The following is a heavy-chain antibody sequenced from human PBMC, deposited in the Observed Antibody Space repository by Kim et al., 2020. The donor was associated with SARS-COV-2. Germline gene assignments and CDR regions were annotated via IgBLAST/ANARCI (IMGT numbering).Heavy chain of an antibody. Sequence: ASVKVSCKASGYTFTSYGISWVRQAPGQGLEWMGWISAYNGNTNYAQKLQGRVTMTTDTSTSTAYMELRSLRSDDTAVYYWASTSYYGSGSYFHLLEAAYWGQGTLVTVAS. CDR3: ASTSYYGSGSYFHLLEAAY. V-gene: IGHV1-18*01. J-gene: IGHJ4*02. CDR2: ISAYNGNT. D-gene: IGHD3-10*01. CDR1: GYTFTSYG.